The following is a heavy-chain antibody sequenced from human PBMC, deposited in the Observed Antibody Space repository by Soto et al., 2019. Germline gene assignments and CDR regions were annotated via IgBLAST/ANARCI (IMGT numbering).Heavy chain of an antibody. CDR1: GGSSSDTDW. D-gene: IGHD2-2*01. V-gene: IGHV4-4*02. CDR2: IYHSGTT. Sequence: PLQTLSLTWTVSGGSSSDTDWCRLLRQPPGRGLEWIGEIYHSGTTSYNPSLKSRVTMSVDKSKNQFSLNLNFVTAADTAVYYCARNQGKPTAEMYNWLGTWGQGTQVPVSP. CDR3: ARNQGKPTAEMYNWLGT. J-gene: IGHJ5*02.